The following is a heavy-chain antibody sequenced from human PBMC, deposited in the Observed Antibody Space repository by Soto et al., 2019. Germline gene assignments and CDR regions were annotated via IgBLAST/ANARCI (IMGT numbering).Heavy chain of an antibody. CDR1: GFTFSSYW. Sequence: EVQLVESGGGLVQPGGSLRLSCAASGFTFSSYWMTWVRQAPGKGLEWVANIKQDGSEKYYVDSVKGRFTISRDNAKNSLYLEVNSLRAEDTAVYYWAGYGTSWGWFDPWGQGTLVTVSS. J-gene: IGHJ5*02. CDR2: IKQDGSEK. CDR3: AGYGTSWGWFDP. V-gene: IGHV3-7*01. D-gene: IGHD6-13*01.